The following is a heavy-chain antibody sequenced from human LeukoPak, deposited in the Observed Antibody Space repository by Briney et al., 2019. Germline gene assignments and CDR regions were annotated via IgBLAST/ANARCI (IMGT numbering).Heavy chain of an antibody. D-gene: IGHD4-17*01. V-gene: IGHV3-74*01. CDR2: INSDGTST. J-gene: IGHJ4*02. CDR3: ARTQITVTTFWALDY. CDR1: GFTFSSYW. Sequence: PGGSLRPSCAASGFTFSSYWMHWVRQAPGKGLVWVSRINSDGTSTSYADSVKGRFTISRDNAKNTLYLQMNSLRAEDTAVYYCARTQITVTTFWALDYWGQGTLVTVSS.